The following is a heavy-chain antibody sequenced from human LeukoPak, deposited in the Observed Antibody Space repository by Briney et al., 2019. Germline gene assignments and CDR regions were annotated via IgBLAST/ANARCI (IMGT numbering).Heavy chain of an antibody. J-gene: IGHJ6*03. CDR2: IYYSGST. CDR1: GGSISSSSYS. Sequence: SETLSLTCTVSGGSISSSSYSWGWIRQPPGKGLEWIGSIYYSGSTSYNPSLKSRVTISVHTSKNQFSLKLSSVIAADTAVYYCARTTEGYCSSASCFGFSYSYYMDVWGKGTTVTISS. D-gene: IGHD2-2*01. V-gene: IGHV4-39*07. CDR3: ARTTEGYCSSASCFGFSYSYYMDV.